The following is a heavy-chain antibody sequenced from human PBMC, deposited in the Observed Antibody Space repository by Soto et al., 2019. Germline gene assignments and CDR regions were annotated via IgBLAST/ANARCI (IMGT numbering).Heavy chain of an antibody. D-gene: IGHD1-7*01. Sequence: EVQLLESGGGLVQPGGSLRLSCAASGFTFSSYAMSWVRQAPGKGLEWVSAISGSGGSTYYADSVKGRFTISRDNSKNTLYLQMNSLRAEDTALYYCAKSGRITGTVFRVYYYYYMDVWGKGTTVTVSS. V-gene: IGHV3-23*01. J-gene: IGHJ6*03. CDR1: GFTFSSYA. CDR3: AKSGRITGTVFRVYYYYYMDV. CDR2: ISGSGGST.